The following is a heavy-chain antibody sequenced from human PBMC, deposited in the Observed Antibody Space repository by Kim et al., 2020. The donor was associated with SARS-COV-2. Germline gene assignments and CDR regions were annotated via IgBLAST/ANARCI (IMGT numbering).Heavy chain of an antibody. D-gene: IGHD3-3*01. V-gene: IGHV3-33*01. Sequence: GGSLRLSCAASGFTFSSYGMHWVRQAPGKGLEWVAVIWYDGSNKYYADSVKGRFTISRDNSKNTLYLQMNSLRAEDTAVYCCARAHDFWGGYCDNWGQGTLVTVSS. CDR1: GFTFSSYG. CDR3: ARAHDFWGGYCDN. J-gene: IGHJ4*02. CDR2: IWYDGSNK.